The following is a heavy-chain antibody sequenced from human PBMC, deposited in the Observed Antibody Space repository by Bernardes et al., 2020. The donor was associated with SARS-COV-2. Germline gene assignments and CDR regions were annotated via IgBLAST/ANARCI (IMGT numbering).Heavy chain of an antibody. CDR2: IDSVGNI. CDR3: ARSAGMDV. Sequence: GGSLRLSCAASGFTVSSSYMSWVRQAPGKGLEWVSLIDSVGNIYNADSVKGRFTISRDNAKNLVFLQMNSLRAEDTAVFYCARSAGMDVWGQGTMVTVSS. V-gene: IGHV3-53*01. J-gene: IGHJ6*02. CDR1: GFTVSSSY.